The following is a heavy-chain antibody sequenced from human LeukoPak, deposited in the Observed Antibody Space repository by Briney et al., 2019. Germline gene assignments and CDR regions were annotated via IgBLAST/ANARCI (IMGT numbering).Heavy chain of an antibody. J-gene: IGHJ5*02. CDR3: AREGGYCSGGSCPLNWFDP. CDR2: ISAYNGNT. D-gene: IGHD2-15*01. CDR1: GYTFTSYG. V-gene: IGHV1-18*01. Sequence: LRASVKVSCKASGYTFTSYGISWVRQAPGQGLEWMGWISAYNGNTNYAQKLQGRVTMTTDTSTSTAYMELRSLRSDDTAVYYCAREGGYCSGGSCPLNWFDPWGQGTLVTVSS.